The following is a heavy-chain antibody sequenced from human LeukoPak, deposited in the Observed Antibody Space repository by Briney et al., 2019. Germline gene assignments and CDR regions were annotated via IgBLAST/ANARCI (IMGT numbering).Heavy chain of an antibody. J-gene: IGHJ4*02. V-gene: IGHV1-2*02. CDR3: GRGQSSSTSCYIY. Sequence: ASVKVSCKASGYTFTGYYMHWVRQAPGQGLEWMGWINPNSGGTNYAQKFQGRVTMTRDTSISTAYMELSRLRSDDTAVYYCGRGQSSSTSCYIYWGQGTLVTVSS. D-gene: IGHD2-2*02. CDR2: INPNSGGT. CDR1: GYTFTGYY.